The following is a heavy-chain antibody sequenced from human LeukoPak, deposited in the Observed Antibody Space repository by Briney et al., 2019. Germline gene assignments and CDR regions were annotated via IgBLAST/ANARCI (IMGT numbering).Heavy chain of an antibody. Sequence: GGSLRLSCAASGFNFSDYYMSWIRQAPGKGLEWVSYISSSSSYTNYSDSVKGRFTISRDNAKNSLYLQMNSLRAEGTAVYYCASDTWFGDPKGLWGQGTMVTVSS. V-gene: IGHV3-11*06. CDR1: GFNFSDYY. J-gene: IGHJ3*01. CDR2: ISSSSSYT. D-gene: IGHD3-10*01. CDR3: ASDTWFGDPKGL.